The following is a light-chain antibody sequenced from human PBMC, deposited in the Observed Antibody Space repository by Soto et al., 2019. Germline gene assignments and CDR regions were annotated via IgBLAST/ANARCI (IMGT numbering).Light chain of an antibody. V-gene: IGKV1-5*01. CDR1: QSISAS. Sequence: DIQMTQSPSILSASVGDRVTITCRASQSISASLAWYQQKPGKAPKLLIYDVSTLDNGVPSRFSSSGSGTDFTLTISSLQADDFANYFCQQYRGYWTFGQGTKVDIK. CDR2: DVS. J-gene: IGKJ1*01. CDR3: QQYRGYWT.